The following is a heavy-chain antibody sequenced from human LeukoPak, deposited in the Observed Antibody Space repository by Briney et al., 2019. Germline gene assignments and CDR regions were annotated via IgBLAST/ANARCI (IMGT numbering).Heavy chain of an antibody. CDR3: ARDAGYRYSCEEAFDI. J-gene: IGHJ3*02. CDR1: GGSISSGGYS. D-gene: IGHD1-26*01. Sequence: SETLSLTCAVSGGSISSGGYSWSWIRQPPGKGLEWIGYIYHSGSTYYNPSLKSRVTISVDRSKNQFSLKLSSVTAADTAVYYCARDAGYRYSCEEAFDIWGQGTMVTVSS. V-gene: IGHV4-30-2*01. CDR2: IYHSGST.